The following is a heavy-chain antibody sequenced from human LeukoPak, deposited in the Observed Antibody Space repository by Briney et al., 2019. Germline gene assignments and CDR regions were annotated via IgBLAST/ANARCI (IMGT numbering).Heavy chain of an antibody. V-gene: IGHV4-59*01. CDR1: GGSISSYY. Sequence: SETLSLTCTVSGGSISSYYWSWIRQPPGKGLEWIGYIYYSGSTNYNPSLKSRVTISVDTSKNQFSLKLSSVTAADTDVYYCARAKYYDFWSGCYFDYWGQGTLVTVSS. CDR3: ARAKYYDFWSGCYFDY. D-gene: IGHD3-3*01. J-gene: IGHJ4*02. CDR2: IYYSGST.